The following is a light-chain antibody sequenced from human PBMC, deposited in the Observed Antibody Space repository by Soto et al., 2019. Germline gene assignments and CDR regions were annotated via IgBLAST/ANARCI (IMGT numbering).Light chain of an antibody. V-gene: IGKV1-33*01. CDR3: QQYDSLPLT. J-gene: IGKJ4*01. CDR1: QDIHSF. CDR2: DAS. Sequence: DIQMTQSPSSLSASVGDRVTIACQATQDIHSFLAWYQQKPGKAPKFLIFDASNLERGVPSRFSGSGSGTDFTFAFSSLQPEDIATYFCQQYDSLPLTFGGGTKVEV.